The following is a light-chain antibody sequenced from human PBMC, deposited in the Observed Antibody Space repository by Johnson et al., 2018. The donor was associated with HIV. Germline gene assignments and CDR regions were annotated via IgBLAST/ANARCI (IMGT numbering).Light chain of an antibody. Sequence: SVLTQPPSVSAAPGQKVTISCSGTSSNVGNNYVSWYQQFPGTAPKLLIYEKNKPPSGIPDRFSGTKSGTSVTLSITGLQTGDEADYYCGTWDSSLSVYVFGTGTKVTVL. CDR2: EKN. CDR1: SSNVGNNY. J-gene: IGLJ1*01. CDR3: GTWDSSLSVYV. V-gene: IGLV1-51*02.